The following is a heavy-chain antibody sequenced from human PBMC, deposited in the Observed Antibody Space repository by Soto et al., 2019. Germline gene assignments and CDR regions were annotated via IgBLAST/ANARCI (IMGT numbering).Heavy chain of an antibody. J-gene: IGHJ4*02. D-gene: IGHD6-13*01. CDR2: ISGSGGST. V-gene: IGHV3-23*01. CDR3: ARDSSSWYSFDY. CDR1: GFTFSSYA. Sequence: GGSLRLSCAASGFTFSSYAMSWVRQAPGKGLEWVSAISGSGGSTYYADSVKGRFTISRDNSKNTLYLQMNSLRAEDTAVYYCARDSSSWYSFDYWGQGTLVTVSS.